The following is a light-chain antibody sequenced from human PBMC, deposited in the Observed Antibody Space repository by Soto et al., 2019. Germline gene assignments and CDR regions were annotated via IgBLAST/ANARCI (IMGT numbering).Light chain of an antibody. Sequence: DIQMTQSPSSLSASVGDRVTITCQASQDISNYLNWYQQNPGKAPKLLLYDASNLETGVPSRFSGSGPGPDFPLTISLLQPEDIAQYYFQQYDNPPLLFGPGNKLDIK. CDR1: QDISNY. V-gene: IGKV1-33*01. CDR3: QQYDNPPLL. J-gene: IGKJ3*01. CDR2: DAS.